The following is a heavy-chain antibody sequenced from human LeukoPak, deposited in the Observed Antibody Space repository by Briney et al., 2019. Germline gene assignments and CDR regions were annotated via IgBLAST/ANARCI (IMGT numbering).Heavy chain of an antibody. D-gene: IGHD3-3*01. Sequence: ASVKVSCKLSGDTLRELPIQWVRQAGGKGLEWMAGFDPENAEIVYAQKFQGRVTMTEDTSTNTAYMELTSLTSDDTALYYCATRGSDFWSGFDYWGQGTQVTVSS. CDR2: FDPENAEI. CDR3: ATRGSDFWSGFDY. J-gene: IGHJ4*02. V-gene: IGHV1-24*01. CDR1: GDTLRELP.